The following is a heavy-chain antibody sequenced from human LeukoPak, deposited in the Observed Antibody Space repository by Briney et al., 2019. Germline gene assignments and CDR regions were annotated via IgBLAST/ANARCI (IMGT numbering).Heavy chain of an antibody. CDR1: GFTFSDYY. Sequence: GGSLRLSCAASGFTFSDYYMSWIRQAPGKGLEWVSYISSSGSTIYYADSVKGRFTISRDNAKNSLYLQMNSLRAEDTAVYYCASHHSSQDAFDIWGQGTMVTVSS. V-gene: IGHV3-11*04. CDR3: ASHHSSQDAFDI. J-gene: IGHJ3*02. D-gene: IGHD6-13*01. CDR2: ISSSGSTI.